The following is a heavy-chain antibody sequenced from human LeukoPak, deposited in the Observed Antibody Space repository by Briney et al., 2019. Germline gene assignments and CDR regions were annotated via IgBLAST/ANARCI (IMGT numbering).Heavy chain of an antibody. D-gene: IGHD6-25*01. J-gene: IGHJ4*02. CDR3: ARLNSGWGIPDY. CDR1: GLIFSDYD. V-gene: IGHV3-13*01. Sequence: PGGSLRLSCSASGLIFSDYDMYWVRQVAGEGLEWVSGVGATGETSYPDSVKGRFTISRDNAKNSLYLQMNSLRVGDTAIYYCARLNSGWGIPDYWGQGILVAVSS. CDR2: VGATGET.